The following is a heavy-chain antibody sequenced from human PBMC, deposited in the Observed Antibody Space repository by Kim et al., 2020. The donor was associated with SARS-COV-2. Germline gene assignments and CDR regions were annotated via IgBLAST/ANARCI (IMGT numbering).Heavy chain of an antibody. J-gene: IGHJ4*02. CDR2: ISSSSSYI. CDR1: GFTFSSYS. D-gene: IGHD2-8*01. V-gene: IGHV3-21*01. CDR3: ASKGCTNGVCYG. Sequence: GGSLRLSCAASGFTFSSYSMNWVRQAPGKGLEWVSSISSSSSYIYYADSVKGRFTISRDNAKNSLYLQMNSLRAEDTAVYYCASKGCTNGVCYGWGQGTLVTVSS.